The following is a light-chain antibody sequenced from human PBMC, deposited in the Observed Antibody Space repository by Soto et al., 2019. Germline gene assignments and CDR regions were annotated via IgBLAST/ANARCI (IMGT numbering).Light chain of an antibody. CDR2: GAS. J-gene: IGKJ1*01. V-gene: IGKV3-20*01. CDR3: QQYGSSPT. CDR1: QSVSSSF. Sequence: EIVLTQSPGTLSLSPGERATLSCRASQSVSSSFFAWYQQKPGQAPRLLIYGASSRSNGIPDRFSGSGSGTDVTLTISRLEPEDFALYYCQQYGSSPTFGQGTKVEIK.